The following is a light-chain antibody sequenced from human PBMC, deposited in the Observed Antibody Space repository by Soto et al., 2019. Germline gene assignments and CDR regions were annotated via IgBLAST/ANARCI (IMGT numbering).Light chain of an antibody. J-gene: IGKJ1*01. V-gene: IGKV2-28*01. Sequence: DIVMTQSPLSLPVTPGEPASISCRSSQSLLHTNAYNYLDWYLQKPGQSPQLLIYFGSNRASGVPDRFSGSGSGTDFTLKISRVEAEYVGVYYCMQALQAPKTFGQGTKVEIK. CDR3: MQALQAPKT. CDR1: QSLLHTNAYNY. CDR2: FGS.